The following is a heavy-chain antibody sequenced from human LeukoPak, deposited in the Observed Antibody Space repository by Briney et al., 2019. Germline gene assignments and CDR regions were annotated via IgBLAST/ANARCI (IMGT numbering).Heavy chain of an antibody. CDR3: ARVSYYDSSGHWDY. D-gene: IGHD3-22*01. CDR1: GFTFYDYG. J-gene: IGHJ4*02. Sequence: GSLRLSFAASGFTFYDYGMSWVRPAAGKGVEGVSGINWNGGSTGYADSVKGRFTISRDNAKNSLYLQMNSLRAEDTALYYCARVSYYDSSGHWDYWGQGTLVTVSS. CDR2: INWNGGST. V-gene: IGHV3-20*03.